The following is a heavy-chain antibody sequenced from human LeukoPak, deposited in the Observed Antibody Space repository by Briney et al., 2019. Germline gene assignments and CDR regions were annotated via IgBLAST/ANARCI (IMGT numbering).Heavy chain of an antibody. J-gene: IGHJ5*02. CDR2: THYRSKWYN. D-gene: IGHD3-3*01. CDR1: GDSVSSNSAA. CDR3: AREEWNLVLNWFDP. V-gene: IGHV6-1*01. Sequence: SQTLSLTCAISGDSVSSNSAAWNWIRQSPSRGLEWLGRTHYRSKWYNDYAVSVKSRITINPNTSKNQFSLQLNSVTPENTAVYYCAREEWNLVLNWFDPWGQGTLVTVSS.